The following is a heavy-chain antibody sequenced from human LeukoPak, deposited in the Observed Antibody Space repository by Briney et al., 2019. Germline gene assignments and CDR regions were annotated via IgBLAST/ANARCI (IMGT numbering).Heavy chain of an antibody. Sequence: KHGESLKISCKGSGYSFSNYWIGWVRQMPGKGLEWMGIIYPGDSNTRYSPSFQGQVTISADKSITTAYLQWRSLKASDTAMYYCARRRAATTIYHYSMDFWGHGTTVIVSS. CDR1: GYSFSNYW. CDR2: IYPGDSNT. V-gene: IGHV5-51*01. D-gene: IGHD5/OR15-5a*01. CDR3: ARRRAATTIYHYSMDF. J-gene: IGHJ6*02.